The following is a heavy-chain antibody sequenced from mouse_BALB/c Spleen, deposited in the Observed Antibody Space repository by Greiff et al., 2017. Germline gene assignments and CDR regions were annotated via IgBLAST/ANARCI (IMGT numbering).Heavy chain of an antibody. CDR2: IYAGTGGT. J-gene: IGHJ4*01. CDR1: GFTFSSSY. D-gene: IGHD1-2*01. V-gene: IGHV1-66*01. Sequence: QVQLQQSGAELVKPGASVKLSCKTSGFTFSSSYISWLKQKPGQSLEWIAWIYAGTGGTSYNQKFTGKAQLTVDTSSSTAYMQFSSLTTEDSAIYYCARHERVTTAGGYYAMDYWGQGTSVTVSS. CDR3: ARHERVTTAGGYYAMDY.